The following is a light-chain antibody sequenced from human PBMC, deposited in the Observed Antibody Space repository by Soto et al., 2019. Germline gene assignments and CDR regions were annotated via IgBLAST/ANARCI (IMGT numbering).Light chain of an antibody. CDR2: DNN. V-gene: IGLV1-51*01. J-gene: IGLJ2*01. CDR3: ATWDSSMSAGV. CDR1: SSNIGNNY. Sequence: QSVLTQPPSVSAAPGQKVTISCSGSSSNIGNNYVSWYQQLPGTAPKLLIYDNNERPSGIPDRFSGSKSGTSATLGITGLQTGDEADYYCATWDSSMSAGVFGGGTNVTVL.